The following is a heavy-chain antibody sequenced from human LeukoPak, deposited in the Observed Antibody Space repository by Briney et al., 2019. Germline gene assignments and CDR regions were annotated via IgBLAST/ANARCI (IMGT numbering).Heavy chain of an antibody. CDR2: INPNSGGT. D-gene: IGHD6-6*01. J-gene: IGHJ5*02. V-gene: IGHV1-2*02. Sequence: ASVKVSCKASGYTFTGYYMHWVRQAPGQGLEWMGWINPNSGGTNYVQKFQGRVTMTRDTSISTAYMELSRLRSDDTAVYYCARAGSSSRFDPWGQGTLVTVSS. CDR3: ARAGSSSRFDP. CDR1: GYTFTGYY.